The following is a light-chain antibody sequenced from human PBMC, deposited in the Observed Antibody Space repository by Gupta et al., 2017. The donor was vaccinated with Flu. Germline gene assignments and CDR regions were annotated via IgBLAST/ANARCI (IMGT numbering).Light chain of an antibody. J-gene: IGLJ1*01. CDR1: SSNIGRYT. V-gene: IGLV1-44*01. CDR2: GNH. Sequence: QSVLAQPPSASGTPGQRVTISCSGSSSNIGRYTVKWYQQVRGTAPKLLIYGNHQRPSGVPVRFSGSKSGTSASLAISGLQSEDEADYYCAAWDDSLNGHYVFGTGTEVTVL. CDR3: AAWDDSLNGHYV.